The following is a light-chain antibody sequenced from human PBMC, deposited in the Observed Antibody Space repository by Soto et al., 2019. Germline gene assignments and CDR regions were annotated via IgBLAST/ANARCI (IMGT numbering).Light chain of an antibody. J-gene: IGKJ4*01. Sequence: DIQMTQSPSTLSASIGDRVTITCRASQSLNSWLAWYQQKPGKAPKLLIYKASNLESEVPSRFSGSGSGTEFTLTISSLQPDDYATYYCQQYIDYFTFGGGTKVDIK. CDR2: KAS. CDR3: QQYIDYFT. CDR1: QSLNSW. V-gene: IGKV1-5*03.